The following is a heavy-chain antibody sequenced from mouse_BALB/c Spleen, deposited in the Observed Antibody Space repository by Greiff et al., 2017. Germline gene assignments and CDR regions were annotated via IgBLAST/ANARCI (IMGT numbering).Heavy chain of an antibody. J-gene: IGHJ3*01. V-gene: IGHV1-54*01. D-gene: IGHD1-2*01. CDR2: INPGSGGT. CDR3: ARSGLRLLCAY. Sequence: QVQLQQSGAELVRPGTSVKVSCKASGYAFTNYLIEWVKQRPGQGLEWIGVINPGSGGTNYNEKFKGKATLTADKSSSTAYMQLSSLTSDDSAVYFCARSGLRLLCAYWGQGTLVTVSA. CDR1: GYAFTNYL.